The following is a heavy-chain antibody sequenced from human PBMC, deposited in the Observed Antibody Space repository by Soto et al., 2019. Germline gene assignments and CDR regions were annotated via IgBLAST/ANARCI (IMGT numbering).Heavy chain of an antibody. V-gene: IGHV3-30*18. CDR1: GFTFSSYG. D-gene: IGHD5-18*01. CDR3: AKDSIFTAMVSADAFDI. J-gene: IGHJ3*02. Sequence: QVQLVESGGSVVQPGRSLRLSCAASGFTFSSYGMHWVRQAPGKGLEWVAVISYDGSNKYYADSVKGRFTISRDNSKNTLYLQMNSLRAEDTAVYYCAKDSIFTAMVSADAFDIWGQGTMVTVSS. CDR2: ISYDGSNK.